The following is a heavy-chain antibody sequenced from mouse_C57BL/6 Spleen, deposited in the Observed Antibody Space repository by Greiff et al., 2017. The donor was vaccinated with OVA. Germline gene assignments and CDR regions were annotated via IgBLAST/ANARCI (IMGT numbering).Heavy chain of an antibody. V-gene: IGHV5-6*01. J-gene: IGHJ1*03. CDR3: ARHGDFDV. Sequence: EVQVVESGGDLVKPGGSLKLSCAASGFTFSSYGMSWVRQTPDKRLEWVATISSGGSYTYYPDSVKGRFTISRDNAKNTLYLQMSSLKSEDTAMYYCARHGDFDVWGTGTTVTVSS. CDR1: GFTFSSYG. D-gene: IGHD1-1*02. CDR2: ISSGGSYT.